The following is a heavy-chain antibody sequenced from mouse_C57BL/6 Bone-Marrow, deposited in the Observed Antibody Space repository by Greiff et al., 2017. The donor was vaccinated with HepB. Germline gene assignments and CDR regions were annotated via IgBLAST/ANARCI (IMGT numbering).Heavy chain of an antibody. CDR3: ALDGYYAGY. J-gene: IGHJ2*01. CDR2: ISSGSSTI. D-gene: IGHD2-3*01. V-gene: IGHV5-17*01. CDR1: GFTFSDYG. Sequence: EVKVEESGGGLVKPGGSLKLSCAASGFTFSDYGMHWVRQAPEKGLEWVAYISSGSSTIYYADTVKGRFTISRDNAKNTLFLQMTSLRSEDTAMYYCALDGYYAGYWGQGTTLTVSS.